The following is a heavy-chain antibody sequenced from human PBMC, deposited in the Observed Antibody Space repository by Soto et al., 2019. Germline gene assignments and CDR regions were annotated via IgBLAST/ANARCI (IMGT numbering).Heavy chain of an antibody. CDR1: GGTFSSHT. CDR2: IIPALGTA. J-gene: IGHJ2*01. V-gene: IGHV1-69*08. CDR3: ARPDFGDYWYFDI. Sequence: QDQLVQSGAEVKKPGSSVKVSCKASGGTFSSHTFSWVRQAPGQWFEWMGRIIPALGTATYAQKFQGRVTIPADESATTVYMELNSLRSEDTTVYYCARPDFGDYWYFDIWGRGTLVTVSS. D-gene: IGHD4-17*01.